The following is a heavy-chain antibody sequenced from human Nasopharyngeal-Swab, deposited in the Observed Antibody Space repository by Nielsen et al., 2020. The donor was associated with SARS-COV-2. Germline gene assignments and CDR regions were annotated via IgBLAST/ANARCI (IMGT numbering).Heavy chain of an antibody. J-gene: IGHJ4*02. CDR2: IYHSGST. D-gene: IGHD5-12*01. Sequence: SETLSLTCAVSGGSISSSNWWSWVRQPPGKGLEWIGEIYHSGSTNYNPSLKSRVTISVDKSKNQFSLKLSSVTAADTAVYYCARVGYSGYDYPLYFDYWGQGTLVTASS. CDR3: ARVGYSGYDYPLYFDY. V-gene: IGHV4-4*02. CDR1: GGSISSSNW.